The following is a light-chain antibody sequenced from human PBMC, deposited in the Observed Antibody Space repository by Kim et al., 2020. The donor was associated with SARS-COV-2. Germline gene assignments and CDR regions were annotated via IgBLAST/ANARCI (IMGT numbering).Light chain of an antibody. CDR3: GTWDSSLSAYV. CDR2: DNN. Sequence: GQKVPITCSGGSSNIGNNSVSWYQQLPGTAPKLLIYDNNKRPAGIPDRFSGSKSGTSATLGITGLQTGDEADYYCGTWDSSLSAYVFGTGTKVTVL. J-gene: IGLJ1*01. V-gene: IGLV1-51*01. CDR1: SSNIGNNS.